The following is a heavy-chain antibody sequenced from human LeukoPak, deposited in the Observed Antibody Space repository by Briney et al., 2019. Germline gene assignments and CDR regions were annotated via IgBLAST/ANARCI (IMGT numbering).Heavy chain of an antibody. CDR2: SNPSGVSA. D-gene: IGHD2-21*02. V-gene: IGHV1-46*01. Sequence: ASVKVSCKASGYTFISYFLHWARQAPGQGLEWMGISNPSGVSARYAPKFQGRVTMTRGTSTSTVYMELSSLRSEDTAVYYCARRGGDAIRPFDYWGQGTLVTVPS. J-gene: IGHJ4*02. CDR1: GYTFISYF. CDR3: ARRGGDAIRPFDY.